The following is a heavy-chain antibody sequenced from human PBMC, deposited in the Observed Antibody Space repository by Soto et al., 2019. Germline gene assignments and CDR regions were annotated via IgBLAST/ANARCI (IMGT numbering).Heavy chain of an antibody. CDR1: GFTFSMYS. CDR2: IPQDGVDG. D-gene: IGHD2-8*02. CDR3: ARDHLILTAHDFFYGSDV. Sequence: GGSLRLSCEVSGFTFSMYSMSWVRQSPGKGLEWVAKIPQDGVDGHYADSVKGRCTTSRDNGKNSLYLQLNNLRAEDAAVYYCARDHLILTAHDFFYGSDVWGRGATVTVSS. V-gene: IGHV3-7*03. J-gene: IGHJ6*02.